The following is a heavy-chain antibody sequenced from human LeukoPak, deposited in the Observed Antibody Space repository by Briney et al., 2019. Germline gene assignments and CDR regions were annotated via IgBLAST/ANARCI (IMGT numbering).Heavy chain of an antibody. Sequence: GGSLRLSCAASGFTFNYAMTWARQPPGKGLEWVSAISGSGGSTYYADSVEGRFTISKDNSKNTLYLLMSSLRPEDTAVYYCAKHADGSGRPRAGFDHWGQGTLVTVSS. J-gene: IGHJ4*02. CDR3: AKHADGSGRPRAGFDH. CDR1: GFTFNYA. CDR2: ISGSGGST. V-gene: IGHV3-23*01. D-gene: IGHD3-22*01.